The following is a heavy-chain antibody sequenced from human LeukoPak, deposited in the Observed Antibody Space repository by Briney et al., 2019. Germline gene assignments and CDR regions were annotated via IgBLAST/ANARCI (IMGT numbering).Heavy chain of an antibody. Sequence: ASVKVSCKASGYTFTGYYMHWVRQAPGQGLEWMGWINPNSGGTNYAQKFQGRVTMTRDTSISTAYMELSRLRSDDTAVYYCASLPNSGYEREAFDYWGQGTLATVSS. J-gene: IGHJ4*02. CDR3: ASLPNSGYEREAFDY. CDR2: INPNSGGT. CDR1: GYTFTGYY. D-gene: IGHD5-12*01. V-gene: IGHV1-2*02.